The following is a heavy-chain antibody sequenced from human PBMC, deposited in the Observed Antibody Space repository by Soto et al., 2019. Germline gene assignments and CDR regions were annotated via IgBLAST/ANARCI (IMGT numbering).Heavy chain of an antibody. Sequence: GGPLRLSCAASGFTFSDYYMSWIRQAPGKGLEWVSYISSSSSYTNYADSVKGRFTISRDNAKNSLYLQMNSLRAEDTAVYYCARPTRYCATINCYPGIDPWGQGTLVTVSS. V-gene: IGHV3-11*06. D-gene: IGHD2-8*01. J-gene: IGHJ5*02. CDR2: ISSSSSYT. CDR1: GFTFSDYY. CDR3: ARPTRYCATINCYPGIDP.